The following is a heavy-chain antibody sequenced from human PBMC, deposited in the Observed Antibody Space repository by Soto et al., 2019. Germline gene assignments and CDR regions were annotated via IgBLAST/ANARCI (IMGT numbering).Heavy chain of an antibody. CDR1: GFSFDDCA. CDR3: LVRPNYYRTMDV. D-gene: IGHD3-22*01. CDR2: ISWDSNYI. Sequence: QVVESGGGLVQPGGSLKLSCAASGFSFDDCAMHWVRQVPGKGLEWVSVISWDSNYIDYAESVKGRFTTSRDNTRKFLFLQMDGLRVEDTALYYCLVRPNYYRTMDVWGQGTAVSVSS. V-gene: IGHV3-9*01. J-gene: IGHJ6*02.